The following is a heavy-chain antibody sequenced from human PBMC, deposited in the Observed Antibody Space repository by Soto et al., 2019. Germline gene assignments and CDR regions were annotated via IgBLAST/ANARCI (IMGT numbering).Heavy chain of an antibody. V-gene: IGHV3-23*01. J-gene: IGHJ6*02. Sequence: GGSLRLSCAASGFTFSSYAMSWVRQAPGKGLEWVSAISGSGGSTYYADSVKGRFTISRDNSKNTPYLQMNSLRAEDTAVYYCAKGITFGGVINYYYGMDVWGQGTTVTVS. CDR1: GFTFSSYA. D-gene: IGHD3-16*02. CDR2: ISGSGGST. CDR3: AKGITFGGVINYYYGMDV.